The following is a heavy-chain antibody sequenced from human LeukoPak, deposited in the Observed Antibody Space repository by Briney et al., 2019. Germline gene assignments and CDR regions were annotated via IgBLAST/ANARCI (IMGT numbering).Heavy chain of an antibody. V-gene: IGHV1-2*02. Sequence: ASVKVSCKASGYTFTGYYMHWVRQAPGQGLEWMGWINPNSGGTNYAQKFQGRVTMTRDTSISTADMELSRLRSDDTAVYYCARDLFAVAGTVRYFDYWGQGTLVTVSS. J-gene: IGHJ4*02. CDR2: INPNSGGT. CDR1: GYTFTGYY. D-gene: IGHD6-19*01. CDR3: ARDLFAVAGTVRYFDY.